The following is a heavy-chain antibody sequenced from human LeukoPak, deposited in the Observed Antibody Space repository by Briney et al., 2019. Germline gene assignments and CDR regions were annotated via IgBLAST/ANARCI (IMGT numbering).Heavy chain of an antibody. J-gene: IGHJ4*02. V-gene: IGHV3-30*18. CDR2: ILYDGSNK. Sequence: GRSLRLSCAASGFTFSNYDMHWVRQAPGKGLEWVAVILYDGSNKYYADSVKGRFTISRDNSKNTLYLQMNSLRAEDTAVYYCAKDSLWFGELSFDYWGQGTLVTVSS. D-gene: IGHD3-10*01. CDR3: AKDSLWFGELSFDY. CDR1: GFTFSNYD.